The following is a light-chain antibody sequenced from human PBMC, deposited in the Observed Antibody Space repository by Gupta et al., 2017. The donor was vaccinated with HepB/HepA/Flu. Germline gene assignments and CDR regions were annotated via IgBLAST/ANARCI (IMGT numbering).Light chain of an antibody. CDR1: RGIRND. J-gene: IGKJ1*01. V-gene: IGKV1-6*01. Sequence: AVQMTQSPSSLSASVGDRVTITCRASRGIRNDLAWYQQKPGKAPKLLIFAASSVQSGVPSRFSGSGPGTDFTLTISGLQPEDFATYYSLQEDFSPRAFGQATKVDFK. CDR3: LQEDFSPRA. CDR2: AAS.